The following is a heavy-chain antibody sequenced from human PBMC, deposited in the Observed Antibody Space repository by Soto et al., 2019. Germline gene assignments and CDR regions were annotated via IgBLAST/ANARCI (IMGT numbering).Heavy chain of an antibody. CDR1: GGSISSGGYS. D-gene: IGHD3-10*01. V-gene: IGHV4-30-2*01. CDR3: ARFIRGGSYNWFDP. CDR2: IYHSGST. Sequence: SDTLSLTCAVSGGSISSGGYSWSWIRQPPGKGLEWIGYIYHSGSTYYNPSLKSRVTISVDRSKNQFSLKLSSVTAADTAVYYCARFIRGGSYNWFDPWGQGTLVTVSS. J-gene: IGHJ5*02.